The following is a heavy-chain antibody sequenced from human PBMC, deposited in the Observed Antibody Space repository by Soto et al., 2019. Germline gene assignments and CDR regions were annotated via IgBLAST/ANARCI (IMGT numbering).Heavy chain of an antibody. CDR1: GGSISSYY. Sequence: PSETLSLTCTVSGGSISSYYWSWVRQPPGKGLEWIGYMYYSGSTNYNPSLKSRVTMSVDTSKKRFSLRLRSLTAADTAVYFCARVKATLYRHYYFDYWGQGTPVTVSS. J-gene: IGHJ4*02. V-gene: IGHV4-59*08. CDR3: ARVKATLYRHYYFDY. D-gene: IGHD5-12*01. CDR2: MYYSGST.